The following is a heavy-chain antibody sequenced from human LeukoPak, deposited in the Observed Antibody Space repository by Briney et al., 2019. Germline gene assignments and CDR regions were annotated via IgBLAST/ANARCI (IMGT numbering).Heavy chain of an antibody. J-gene: IGHJ4*02. CDR3: ARSDHHSIAAAGIFDY. V-gene: IGHV3-64*01. Sequence: GGSLRLSCAASGFTFSSYAMHWVRQAPGKGLEYVSAISSNGGSTYYANSVKGRFTISRDNSKNTLYLQMGSLRAEDMAVYYCARSDHHSIAAAGIFDYWGQGTLVTVSS. D-gene: IGHD6-13*01. CDR2: ISSNGGST. CDR1: GFTFSSYA.